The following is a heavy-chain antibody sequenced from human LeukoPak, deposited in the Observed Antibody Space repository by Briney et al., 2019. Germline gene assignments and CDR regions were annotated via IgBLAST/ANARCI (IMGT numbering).Heavy chain of an antibody. J-gene: IGHJ4*02. CDR1: RYTFTSYA. CDR2: INAGNGNT. V-gene: IGHV1-3*01. Sequence: ASVKVSCKASRYTFTSYAMHWVRQAPGQRLEWMGWINAGNGNTKYSQKFQGRVTITRDTSASTAYMELSSLRSEDTAVYYCASGRRLAYYYDSSGYYYWGQGTLVTVSS. CDR3: ASGRRLAYYYDSSGYYY. D-gene: IGHD3-22*01.